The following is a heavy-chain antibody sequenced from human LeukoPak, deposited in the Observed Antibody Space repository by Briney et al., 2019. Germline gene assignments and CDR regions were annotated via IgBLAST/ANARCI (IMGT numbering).Heavy chain of an antibody. CDR3: ARSSASIVVVPAAMQYYYGMDV. Sequence: GSSVKVSCKASGCTFISYASSWVRQARGQGLEWMGGIIPIFGRANYPQKFQGRVTITADESTSTAYMELSRLRSEHTAVYYCARSSASIVVVPAAMQYYYGMDVWGKGTTVTVSS. D-gene: IGHD2-2*01. J-gene: IGHJ6*04. CDR1: GCTFISYA. V-gene: IGHV1-69*01. CDR2: IIPIFGRA.